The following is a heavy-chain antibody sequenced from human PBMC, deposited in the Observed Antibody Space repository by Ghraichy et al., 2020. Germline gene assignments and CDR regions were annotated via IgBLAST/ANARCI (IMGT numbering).Heavy chain of an antibody. Sequence: SQTLSLTCAISGDSVSSNSAAWNWIRQSPSRGLEWLGRTYYRSKWYNDYAVSVKSRITINPDTSKNQFSLQLNSVTPEDTAVYYCARDREIQLWFPYYGMDVWGQGTTVTVSS. CDR3: ARDREIQLWFPYYGMDV. J-gene: IGHJ6*02. CDR1: GDSVSSNSAA. D-gene: IGHD5-18*01. CDR2: TYYRSKWYN. V-gene: IGHV6-1*01.